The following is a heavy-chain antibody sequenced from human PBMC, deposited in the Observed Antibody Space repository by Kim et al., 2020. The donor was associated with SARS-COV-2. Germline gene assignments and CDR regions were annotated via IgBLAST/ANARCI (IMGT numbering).Heavy chain of an antibody. J-gene: IGHJ6*02. D-gene: IGHD3-10*01. CDR1: GFTVSSNY. Sequence: GGSLRLSCAASGFTVSSNYMSWVRQAPGKGLEWVSVIYSGGSTYYADSVKGRFTISRDNSKNTLYLQMNSLRAEDTAVYYCARDSVVRFGSTDYYYYYGMDVSGQGTTVTVSS. CDR2: IYSGGST. CDR3: ARDSVVRFGSTDYYYYYGMDV. V-gene: IGHV3-53*01.